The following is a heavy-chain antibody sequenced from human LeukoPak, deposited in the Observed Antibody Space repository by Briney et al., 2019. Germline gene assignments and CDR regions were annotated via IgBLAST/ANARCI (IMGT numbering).Heavy chain of an antibody. V-gene: IGHV4-34*01. CDR2: INHSGST. CDR1: GGSFRGYY. CDR3: ARNRVQLERTGYYYYYGMDV. J-gene: IGHJ6*02. D-gene: IGHD1-1*01. Sequence: SETLSLTCAVYGGSFRGYYWSWIRTPPGKGQEWIGEINHSGSTNYNPSLKSRVTISVDTSKNQFSLKLSSVTAADTAVYYCARNRVQLERTGYYYYYGMDVWGQGTTVTVSS.